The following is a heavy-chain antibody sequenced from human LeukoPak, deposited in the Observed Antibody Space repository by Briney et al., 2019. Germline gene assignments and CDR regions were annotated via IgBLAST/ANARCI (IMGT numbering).Heavy chain of an antibody. CDR1: GYTFTSYG. J-gene: IGHJ4*02. V-gene: IGHV1-18*01. CDR2: ISAYNGNR. Sequence: ASVKVSCKASGYTFTSYGISWVRQAPGQGLEWMGWISAYNGNRNYAQKLQGRVTMTTDTSTSTAYMELRSLRSDDTAVYYCARSADYCSGGSCLYYFDYWGQGTLVTVSS. CDR3: ARSADYCSGGSCLYYFDY. D-gene: IGHD2-15*01.